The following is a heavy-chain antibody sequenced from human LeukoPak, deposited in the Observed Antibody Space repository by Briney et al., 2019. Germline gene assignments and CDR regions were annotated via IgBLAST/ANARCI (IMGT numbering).Heavy chain of an antibody. J-gene: IGHJ6*02. CDR3: ARGRITVFGVITYYYYYYGMDV. CDR2: RNPKNGST. CDR1: GYTFTSYD. V-gene: IGHV1-8*01. Sequence: ASVKVSCKASGYTFTSYDINWVRQATGQGLEWMGWRNPKNGSTGYAQKFQGRVITTRNTSISTAYMELSSLTSEDTAVYYCARGRITVFGVITYYYYYYGMDVWGQGTTVTVSS. D-gene: IGHD3-3*01.